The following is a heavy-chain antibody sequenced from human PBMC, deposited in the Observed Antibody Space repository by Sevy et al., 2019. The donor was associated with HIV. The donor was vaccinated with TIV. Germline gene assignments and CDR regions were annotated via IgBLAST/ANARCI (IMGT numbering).Heavy chain of an antibody. J-gene: IGHJ4*02. V-gene: IGHV1-2*02. CDR3: ARVLSYYDSSGYPYNGALFDY. D-gene: IGHD3-22*01. CDR1: GYTFTGYY. CDR2: INPNSGGT. Sequence: ASVKVSCKASGYTFTGYYMHWVRQAPGQGLEWMGWINPNSGGTNYAQKFQGRVTMTRDTSISTAYMGLSRLRSDDTAVYYCARVLSYYDSSGYPYNGALFDYWGQGTLVTVSS.